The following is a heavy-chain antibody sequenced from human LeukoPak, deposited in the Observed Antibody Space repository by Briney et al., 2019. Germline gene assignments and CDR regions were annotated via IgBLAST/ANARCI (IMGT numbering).Heavy chain of an antibody. V-gene: IGHV3-30*03. Sequence: GGSLRLSCAASGFTFSSYGMHWVRQAPGKGLEWMAVISYDGSNKYYADSVKGRFTISRDNSKNTLYLQMNSLRAEDTAVYYCATAVPSFDYWGQGTLVTVSS. J-gene: IGHJ4*02. CDR2: ISYDGSNK. CDR1: GFTFSSYG. D-gene: IGHD3-10*02. CDR3: ATAVPSFDY.